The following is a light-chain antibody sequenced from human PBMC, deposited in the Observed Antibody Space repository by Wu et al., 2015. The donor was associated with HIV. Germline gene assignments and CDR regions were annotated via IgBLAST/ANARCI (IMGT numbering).Light chain of an antibody. CDR1: QDIRNS. J-gene: IGKJ2*03. CDR2: AAS. V-gene: IGKV1-NL1*01. CDR3: QQHSSIPFS. Sequence: DIQMTQSPSSLSASVTDEVTITCRASQDIRNSVAWLQQRPGQAPKLLLYAASTLESGIPSRFSGTGYGTDFTLTISGLQPEDFATYYCQQHSSIPFSFGQGTRLDIK.